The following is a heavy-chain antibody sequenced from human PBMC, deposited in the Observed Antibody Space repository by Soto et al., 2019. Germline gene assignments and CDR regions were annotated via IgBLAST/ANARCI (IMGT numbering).Heavy chain of an antibody. J-gene: IGHJ4*02. Sequence: GASVKVSCKASGYTFTGYYMHWVRQAPGQGLEWMGWINPNSGGTNYAQKFQGRVTMTRDTSISTAYMELSRLRSDDTAVYYCAVLGYCSGGSCYNSFHWGQGTLVTVSS. CDR3: AVLGYCSGGSCYNSFH. D-gene: IGHD2-15*01. CDR2: INPNSGGT. V-gene: IGHV1-2*02. CDR1: GYTFTGYY.